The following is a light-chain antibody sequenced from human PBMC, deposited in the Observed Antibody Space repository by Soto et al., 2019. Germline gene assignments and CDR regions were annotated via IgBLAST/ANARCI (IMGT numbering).Light chain of an antibody. J-gene: IGLJ3*02. Sequence: QLVLTQSPSASASLGASVKLTCTLSSGHSSYAIAWHQQQPEKGPRYLMKLNSDGSHSKGDGIPDRFSGSSSGAERYLTISSLQSEDEADYYCQTWGTGTREMFGGGTKLTVL. CDR2: LNSDGSH. CDR1: SGHSSYA. CDR3: QTWGTGTREM. V-gene: IGLV4-69*01.